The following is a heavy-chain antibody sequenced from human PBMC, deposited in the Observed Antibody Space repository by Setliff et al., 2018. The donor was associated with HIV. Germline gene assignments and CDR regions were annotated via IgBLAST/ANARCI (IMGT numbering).Heavy chain of an antibody. CDR3: ARDIGSVWHNWFDP. CDR2: INAGNGNT. Sequence: ASVKVSCKASGYTFTSYGISWVRQAPGQRLEWMGWINAGNGNTKYSQKFQGRVTISRDTSASTVHMELNSLRSEDTAIYYCARDIGSVWHNWFDPWGQGTLVTVPQ. J-gene: IGHJ5*02. V-gene: IGHV1-3*01. CDR1: GYTFTSYG. D-gene: IGHD6-19*01.